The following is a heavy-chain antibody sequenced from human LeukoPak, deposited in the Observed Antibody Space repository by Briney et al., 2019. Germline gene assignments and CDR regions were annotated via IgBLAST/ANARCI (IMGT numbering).Heavy chain of an antibody. CDR2: VNSDSSYM. D-gene: IGHD4-17*01. Sequence: GGSLRLSCAASGFTFSLSTMNWVRQAPGKGLEWVSYVNSDSSYMSYADSVKGRFTISRDNSKNTLCLQMNSLRAEDTAVYYCAKEIWPTVTTPGHTHFDYWGQGTLVTVSS. CDR3: AKEIWPTVTTPGHTHFDY. CDR1: GFTFSLST. J-gene: IGHJ4*02. V-gene: IGHV3-21*01.